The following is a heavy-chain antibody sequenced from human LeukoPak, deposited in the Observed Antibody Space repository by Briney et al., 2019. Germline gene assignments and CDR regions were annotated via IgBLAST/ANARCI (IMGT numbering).Heavy chain of an antibody. D-gene: IGHD6-25*01. CDR2: IGTSSTTI. CDR1: GFTFSSYT. CDR3: ARFAAGGSYYYYMDV. V-gene: IGHV3-48*01. Sequence: GGSPRLSCAASGFTFSSYTMNWVRQPPGKGLEWVSNIGTSSTTIYYADSVKGRFTISRDNAKNSLYLQMNSLRADDTAVYYCARFAAGGSYYYYMDVWGKGTTVTVSS. J-gene: IGHJ6*03.